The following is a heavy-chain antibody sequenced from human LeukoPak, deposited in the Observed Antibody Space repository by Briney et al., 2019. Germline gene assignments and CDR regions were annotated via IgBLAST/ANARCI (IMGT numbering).Heavy chain of an antibody. J-gene: IGHJ4*02. Sequence: PGGSLRLSCAASGFTFDDYAMNWVRQAPGKGLERVSDINWNGGSTYYRDSVKGRFTISRDNAKNSLYLQMNSLRAEDTALYYCARVKGSGYRNSIDYWGQGTLVTVSS. CDR1: GFTFDDYA. CDR3: ARVKGSGYRNSIDY. V-gene: IGHV3-20*04. CDR2: INWNGGST. D-gene: IGHD3-3*01.